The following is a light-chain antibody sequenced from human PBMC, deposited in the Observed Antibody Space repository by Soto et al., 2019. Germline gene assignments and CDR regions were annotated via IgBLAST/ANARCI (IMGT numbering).Light chain of an antibody. J-gene: IGKJ4*01. Sequence: DLQMTQSPSSLSASVGDRVSITCLASQDITNYLSWYQQKPGKAPKLLIYDASNLEVGVPSRFSGRGSGTDFTLTISSLQPEDIATYFCQQSDDLPLTFGGGTKVEVK. CDR1: QDITNY. CDR2: DAS. CDR3: QQSDDLPLT. V-gene: IGKV1-33*01.